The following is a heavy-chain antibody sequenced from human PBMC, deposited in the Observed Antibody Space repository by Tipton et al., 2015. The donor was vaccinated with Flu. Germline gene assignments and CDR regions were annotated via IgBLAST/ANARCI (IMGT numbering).Heavy chain of an antibody. CDR3: ARSSRGWYRAMFD. CDR2: IYFTGTT. CDR1: GGSMSTSDYY. Sequence: TLSLTCAVSGGSMSTSDYYWGWIRQPPGKGLEWIGSIYFTGTTHYNPPLKSRVTISVDTSKNQFSLNLSSVTAADTAVYYCARSSRGWYRAMFDWGQGTLVTVSS. J-gene: IGHJ4*02. V-gene: IGHV4-39*07. D-gene: IGHD6-19*01.